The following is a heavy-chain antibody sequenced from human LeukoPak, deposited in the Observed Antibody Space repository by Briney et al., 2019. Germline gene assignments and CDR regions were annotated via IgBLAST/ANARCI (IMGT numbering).Heavy chain of an antibody. CDR3: AKKRGTTILLVARGAFDI. D-gene: IGHD3-22*01. CDR1: GFTFSSYA. CDR2: ISGSGGST. J-gene: IGHJ3*02. Sequence: GGSLRLSCAASGFTFSSYALNWVRQAPGKGLEWVSGISGSGGSTYYADSVKGRFTISRDNSKNTLYLQMNSLRAEDTAMYYCAKKRGTTILLVARGAFDIWGQGTMVTVSS. V-gene: IGHV3-23*01.